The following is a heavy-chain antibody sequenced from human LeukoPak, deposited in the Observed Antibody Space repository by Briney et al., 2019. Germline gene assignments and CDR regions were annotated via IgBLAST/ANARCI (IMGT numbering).Heavy chain of an antibody. J-gene: IGHJ4*02. V-gene: IGHV3-9*01. CDR2: ISWNSGSI. CDR1: GFTFDDYA. CDR3: AKDYGLFAWSFDY. Sequence: PGGSLRLSCAASGFTFDDYAMHWVRQAPGKGLEWVSGISWNSGSIGYADSVKGRFTISRDNAKNSLYQQMNSLRAEDTALYYCAKDYGLFAWSFDYWGQGTLVTVSS. D-gene: IGHD3-3*01.